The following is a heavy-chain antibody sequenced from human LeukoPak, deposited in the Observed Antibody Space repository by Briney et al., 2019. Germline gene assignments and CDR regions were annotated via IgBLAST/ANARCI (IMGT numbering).Heavy chain of an antibody. D-gene: IGHD2-2*01. CDR3: ARGSLSSARRGSYYFDY. CDR2: IYHSGST. J-gene: IGHJ4*02. V-gene: IGHV4-30-2*01. Sequence: NPSETLSLTCAVSGGSISSGGYSWSWIRQPPGKGLEWIGYIYHSGSTYCNPSLKSRVTISVDRSKNQFSLKLSSVTAADTAVYYCARGSLSSARRGSYYFDYWGQGTLVTVSS. CDR1: GGSISSGGYS.